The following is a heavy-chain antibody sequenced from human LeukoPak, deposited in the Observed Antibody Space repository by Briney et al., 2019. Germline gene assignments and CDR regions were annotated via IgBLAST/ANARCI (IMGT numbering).Heavy chain of an antibody. CDR3: ARGLYSGSCHL. D-gene: IGHD1-26*01. Sequence: SETLSLTCAVYGGSFSGYYWSWIRQPPGKGLEWIGEINHSGSTNYNPSLKSRVTISVDTSKNQFSLKLSSVTAADTAVYYCARGLYSGSCHLWGQGTLVTVSS. J-gene: IGHJ5*02. CDR1: GGSFSGYY. CDR2: INHSGST. V-gene: IGHV4-34*01.